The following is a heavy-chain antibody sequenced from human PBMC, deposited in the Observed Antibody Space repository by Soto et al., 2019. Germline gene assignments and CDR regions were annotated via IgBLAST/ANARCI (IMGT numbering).Heavy chain of an antibody. CDR3: ATGMGRYLDL. V-gene: IGHV4-4*07. D-gene: IGHD2-8*01. J-gene: IGHJ2*01. CDR1: GDSISNVY. Sequence: QVQLQESGPGLVKPSETLSLTCTVSGDSISNVYWSWIRQPPGKGLGSMGRVSASARTNYNPSRQSRVTMSLDTSKSQFSRRLTSVSAADTAVYFCATGMGRYLDLWGRGTLVIVSS. CDR2: VSASART.